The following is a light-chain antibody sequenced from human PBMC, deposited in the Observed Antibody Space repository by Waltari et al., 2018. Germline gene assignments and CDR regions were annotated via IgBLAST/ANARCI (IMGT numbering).Light chain of an antibody. CDR1: SSDVGGYNY. V-gene: IGLV2-14*01. CDR2: DVS. Sequence: QSALTHPASVPGSPGQSITISCTGTSSDVGGYNYVSCYHQHPGKAPKLMIYDVSNRPSGFSNRFSGSKSGNTASLTISGLQAEDEADYYCSSYTSSSTLVVFGGGTKLTVL. CDR3: SSYTSSSTLVV. J-gene: IGLJ2*01.